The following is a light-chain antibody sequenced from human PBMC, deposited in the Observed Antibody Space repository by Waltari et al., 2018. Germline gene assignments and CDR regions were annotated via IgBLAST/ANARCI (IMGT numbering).Light chain of an antibody. CDR2: DVS. CDR3: SSYTSISTWG. Sequence: QSALTQPASVSASPGQSITFSCPGTSSDVGGSNYVSWYQHHPGKAPKLMIYDVSHRPSGVSDRFSGSKSGNTASLTISGLQAEDEADYFCSSYTSISTWGVGGGTKLTVL. V-gene: IGLV2-14*03. J-gene: IGLJ3*02. CDR1: SSDVGGSNY.